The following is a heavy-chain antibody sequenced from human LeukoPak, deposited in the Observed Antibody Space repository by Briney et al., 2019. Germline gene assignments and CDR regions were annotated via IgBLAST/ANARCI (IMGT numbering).Heavy chain of an antibody. CDR3: ARGEGARDGYNYEGPFYFDY. D-gene: IGHD5-24*01. V-gene: IGHV4-34*01. CDR1: GGSFSGYY. J-gene: IGHJ4*02. CDR2: INQSGGT. Sequence: SETLSLTCAVYGGSFSGYYWSWIRQPHGQGLEWIGEINQSGGTNYNPSLKSRVTISVDTSKNQFSLKLNSMTAADTAVYYCARGEGARDGYNYEGPFYFDYWGQGTLVTVSS.